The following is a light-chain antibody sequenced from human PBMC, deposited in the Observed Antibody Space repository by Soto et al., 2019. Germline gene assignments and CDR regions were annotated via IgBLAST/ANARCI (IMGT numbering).Light chain of an antibody. CDR2: DVS. Sequence: QSALTQPASVSGSPGQSITISCTGTSSDVGGYNYVSWYQQHPGKAPKLMIYDVSNRPSGVSNRFSGSKSGNTASLTISGLQXEDEADYYCSSYTSSSTPVVFGGGTQLTVL. CDR3: SSYTSSSTPVV. CDR1: SSDVGGYNY. J-gene: IGLJ2*01. V-gene: IGLV2-14*01.